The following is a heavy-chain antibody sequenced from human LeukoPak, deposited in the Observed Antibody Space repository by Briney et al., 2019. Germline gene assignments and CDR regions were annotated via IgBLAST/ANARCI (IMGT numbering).Heavy chain of an antibody. J-gene: IGHJ3*02. CDR2: IIPILGIA. D-gene: IGHD6-19*01. CDR1: GGTFSTYA. V-gene: IGHV1-69*04. Sequence: ASVKVSCKTPGGTFSTYAISWVRQAPGQGLEWMGRIIPILGIANYAQKFQGRVTLTADKSTSTAYMDLSSLRSEDTAVYYCARDRVPVAGTAGGDAFGIWGQGTMVSVSS. CDR3: ARDRVPVAGTAGGDAFGI.